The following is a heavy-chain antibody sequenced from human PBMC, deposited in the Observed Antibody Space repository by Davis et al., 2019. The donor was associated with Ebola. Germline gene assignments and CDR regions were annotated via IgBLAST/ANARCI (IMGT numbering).Heavy chain of an antibody. D-gene: IGHD3-10*01. Sequence: GESLKISCAASGFTFSTYSMNWVRQAPGKGLEWVSSISSSSHYIYYADSVRGRFTISRDDAKNSLYLQMNSLRAEDTAVYSCARADGSGSFDYWGQGALVTVSS. J-gene: IGHJ4*02. CDR2: ISSSSHYI. V-gene: IGHV3-21*01. CDR3: ARADGSGSFDY. CDR1: GFTFSTYS.